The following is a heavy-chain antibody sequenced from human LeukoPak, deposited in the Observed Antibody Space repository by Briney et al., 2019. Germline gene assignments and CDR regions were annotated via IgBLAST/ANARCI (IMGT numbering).Heavy chain of an antibody. CDR3: ARYSSSWSFFDY. D-gene: IGHD6-13*01. V-gene: IGHV4-4*02. Sequence: SGTLSLTCAVSGGSISSSNWWSWVRQPPGKGLEWIGEIYHSGSTNYNPSLKSRVTISVDTSKNQFSLKLSSVTAADTAVYYCARYSSSWSFFDYWGQGTLVTVSS. J-gene: IGHJ4*02. CDR1: GGSISSSNW. CDR2: IYHSGST.